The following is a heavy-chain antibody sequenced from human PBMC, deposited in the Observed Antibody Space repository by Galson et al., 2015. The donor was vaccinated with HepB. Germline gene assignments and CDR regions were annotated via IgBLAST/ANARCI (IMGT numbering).Heavy chain of an antibody. V-gene: IGHV2-5*02. CDR3: AHFENDYGSGSYYNGRNDAFDI. J-gene: IGHJ3*02. D-gene: IGHD3-10*01. Sequence: LVKPTQTLTLTCTFSGFSLTTSGVGVGWIRQPPRKALEWLALICWDGVKLYSPSLKSRVTITKDTSGNQVVLTMTNMDPVDTATYYCAHFENDYGSGSYYNGRNDAFDIWGQGTMVTVSS. CDR1: GFSLTTSGVG. CDR2: ICWDGVK.